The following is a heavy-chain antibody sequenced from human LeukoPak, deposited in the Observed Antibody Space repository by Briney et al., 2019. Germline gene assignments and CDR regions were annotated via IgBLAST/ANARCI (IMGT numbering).Heavy chain of an antibody. D-gene: IGHD2-2*01. CDR3: ARDWQGSPGYYFHY. Sequence: AKSLRLSCAASGFSFSSYAMHWVRQAPGKGLEWVAVISYDETNKYYGDSVKGRFTISRDNTKNTLYLQMNSLRAEDTAVYYCARDWQGSPGYYFHYWGQGTLVTVSS. V-gene: IGHV3-30*04. CDR1: GFSFSSYA. J-gene: IGHJ4*02. CDR2: ISYDETNK.